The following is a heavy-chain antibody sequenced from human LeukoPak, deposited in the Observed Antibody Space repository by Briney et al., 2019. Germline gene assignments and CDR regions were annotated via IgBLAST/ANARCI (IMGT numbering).Heavy chain of an antibody. D-gene: IGHD6-6*01. Sequence: SETLSLTCTVSGGSISSYYWSWIRQPPGKGLEWIGYIYYSGTTNYNPSLKSRVTISVDTSKNQFSLNLSSVTAADTAVYYCARVRRQLGPHYYFDYWGQGTLVTVSS. V-gene: IGHV4-59*01. CDR3: ARVRRQLGPHYYFDY. CDR1: GGSISSYY. J-gene: IGHJ4*02. CDR2: IYYSGTT.